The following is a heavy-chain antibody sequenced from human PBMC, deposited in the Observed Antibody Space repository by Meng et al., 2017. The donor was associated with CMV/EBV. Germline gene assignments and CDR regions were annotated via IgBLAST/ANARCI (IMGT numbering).Heavy chain of an antibody. CDR1: GGTFSSYA. CDR2: IIPILGIA. D-gene: IGHD3-22*01. CDR3: ARVPYYYDSSGYYSNWFDP. J-gene: IGHJ5*02. Sequence: SVQVSCKASGGTFSSYAISWVRQAPGQGLEWMGGIIPILGIANYAQKFQGRVTITADKSTSTAYMELSSLRSEDTAVYYCARVPYYYDSSGYYSNWFDPWGQGTLVTVSS. V-gene: IGHV1-69*10.